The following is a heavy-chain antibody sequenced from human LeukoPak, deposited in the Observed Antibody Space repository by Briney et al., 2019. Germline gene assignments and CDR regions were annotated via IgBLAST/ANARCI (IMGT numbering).Heavy chain of an antibody. CDR1: VYTFTSYY. J-gene: IGHJ4*02. CDR2: INPSGGDT. CDR3: MRENKGGDY. D-gene: IGHD1/OR15-1a*01. V-gene: IGHV1-46*01. Sequence: ASVKVSCKASVYTFTSYYMHWVRQAPGQGLEWMGVINPSGGDTSYAQKFQGRVTMTRDMSTSTVYMDLSSLRSEDTAVYYCMRENKGGDYWGQGTLVTVSS.